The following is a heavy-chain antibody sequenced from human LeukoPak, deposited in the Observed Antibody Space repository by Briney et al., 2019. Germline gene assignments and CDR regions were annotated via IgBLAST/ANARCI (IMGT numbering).Heavy chain of an antibody. V-gene: IGHV3-30*04. CDR2: ISYDGSNK. CDR1: VFTFSSYA. D-gene: IGHD4-23*01. CDR3: ARALFFGGDFDY. J-gene: IGHJ4*02. Sequence: GRSLRLSCAASVFTFSSYAMHWVRQAPGKGLEWVAVISYDGSNKYYADSVKGRFTISRDNSKNTLYLQMNSLRAEDTAVYYCARALFFGGDFDYWGQGTLVTVSS.